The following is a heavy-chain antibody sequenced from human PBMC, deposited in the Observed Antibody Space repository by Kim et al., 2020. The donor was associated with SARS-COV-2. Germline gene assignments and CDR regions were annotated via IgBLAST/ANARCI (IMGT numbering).Heavy chain of an antibody. D-gene: IGHD3-22*01. J-gene: IGHJ4*02. V-gene: IGHV3-9*01. CDR3: AKDAYYYDSSGSFDY. Sequence: DSVKGRFTISRDNAKNSLYLQMNSLRAEDTALYYCAKDAYYYDSSGSFDYWGQGTLVTVSS.